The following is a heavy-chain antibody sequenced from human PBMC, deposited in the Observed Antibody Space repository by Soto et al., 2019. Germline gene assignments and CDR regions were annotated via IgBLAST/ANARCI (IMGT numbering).Heavy chain of an antibody. J-gene: IGHJ4*02. V-gene: IGHV1-46*03. CDR3: ASGGMAEDY. CDR2: INAGGGGT. Sequence: QVQLVQSGAEVKEPGASVKVSCKASGYIFTNYYIHWVRKAPGQGLEWMGIINAGGGGTSYAQKFQGRVNMTREPSTITVYMELSSLRSEDTDVYYCASGGMAEDYWGQGTLVTVSS. D-gene: IGHD6-13*01. CDR1: GYIFTNYY.